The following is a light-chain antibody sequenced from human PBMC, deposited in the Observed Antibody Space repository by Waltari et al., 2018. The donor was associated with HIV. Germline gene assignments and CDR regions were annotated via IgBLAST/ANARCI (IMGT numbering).Light chain of an antibody. CDR1: SLRSYP. Sequence: SSELTHDPAVSVALGQTARITCQGDSLRSYPARWYQQMPRQAPFLVIYGQNTRPSGIPDRFSGSSSGNTAALTITGAQAEDDADYFCYTRDSSGNHRGVFGGGTKLTVL. V-gene: IGLV3-19*01. J-gene: IGLJ2*01. CDR2: GQN. CDR3: YTRDSSGNHRGV.